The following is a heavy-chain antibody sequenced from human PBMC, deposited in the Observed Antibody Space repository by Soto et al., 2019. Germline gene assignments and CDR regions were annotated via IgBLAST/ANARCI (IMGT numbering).Heavy chain of an antibody. Sequence: EVKLVESGGGLVQPGGSLRLSCAASGFSFSDYYMDWVRQVPGKGLEWVGRSRNKANSYNPEYAPSVKDRFSISRDNSKDSMYLQMNSLKTEDTAVYYCARGTGGSYDYWGQGALVTVSS. D-gene: IGHD3-16*01. CDR3: ARGTGGSYDY. V-gene: IGHV3-72*01. J-gene: IGHJ4*02. CDR1: GFSFSDYY. CDR2: SRNKANSYNP.